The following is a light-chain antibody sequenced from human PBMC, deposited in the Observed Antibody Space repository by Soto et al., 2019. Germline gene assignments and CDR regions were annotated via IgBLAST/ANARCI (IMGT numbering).Light chain of an antibody. CDR3: QSYDSSLSGVV. J-gene: IGLJ2*01. V-gene: IGLV1-40*01. CDR2: GNS. CDR1: SSNIGTFYD. Sequence: QSALTQPPSVSGAPGQRVTISCTGSSSNIGTFYDVHWYQQLPGTAPKLLISGNSNRPSGVPDRFSASKSGTSASLAITGLQAEDEADYYCQSYDSSLSGVVFGGGTKLTVL.